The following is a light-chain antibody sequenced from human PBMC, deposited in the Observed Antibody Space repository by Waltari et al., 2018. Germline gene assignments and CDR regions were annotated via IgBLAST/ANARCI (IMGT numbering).Light chain of an antibody. CDR2: GAS. V-gene: IGKV3D-15*01. CDR3: QQYNDWPLT. J-gene: IGKJ4*02. CDR1: QSVRSR. Sequence: EIVMMQSPATLSVSPGEGATLSCRASQSVRSRLAWYQQKPGQTPRLLIYGASTRATGIPDRFSGSGSETEFTLTISSLQSEDFAVCYCQQYNDWPLTFGGGTKVEIK.